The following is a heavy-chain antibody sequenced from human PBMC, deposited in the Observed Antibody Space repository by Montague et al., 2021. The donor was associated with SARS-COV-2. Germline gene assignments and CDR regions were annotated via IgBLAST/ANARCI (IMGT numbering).Heavy chain of an antibody. J-gene: IGHJ5*02. D-gene: IGHD3-10*01. CDR2: IYYSGST. Sequence: SETLSLTCTVSGGSISSSSNYWGRIRQPPGKGLEWIGSIYYSGSTYYXSSLKSRVTISVDTSKNQFSLKLNSVTAADTAVYYCARLVWFGELSSENWFDPWGQGTLVTVSS. V-gene: IGHV4-39*01. CDR3: ARLVWFGELSSENWFDP. CDR1: GGSISSSSNY.